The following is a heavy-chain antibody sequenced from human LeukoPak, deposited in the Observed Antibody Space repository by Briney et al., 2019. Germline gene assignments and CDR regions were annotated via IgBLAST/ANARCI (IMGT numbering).Heavy chain of an antibody. J-gene: IGHJ5*02. V-gene: IGHV1-69*13. CDR2: IIPIFGTA. CDR1: GGTFSSYA. Sequence: GASVKVSCKASGGTFSSYAISWVRQAPGQGPEWMGGIIPIFGTANYAQKFQGRVTITADESTSTAYMELSSLRSEDTAVYYCARGRYSSSWYVWWFDPWGQGTLVTVSS. CDR3: ARGRYSSSWYVWWFDP. D-gene: IGHD6-13*01.